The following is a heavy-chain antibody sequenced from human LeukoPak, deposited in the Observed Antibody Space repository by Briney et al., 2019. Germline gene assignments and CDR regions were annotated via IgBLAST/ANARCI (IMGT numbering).Heavy chain of an antibody. Sequence: PGGSLRLSCAASGFTFSSYWMHWVRQAPGKGLVWVSRINSDGSSTSYADSVKGRFTISRDNAKNTLYLQMNSLRAEDTAVYYCTRSGYSYGTRYFDYWGQGTLVTVSS. J-gene: IGHJ4*02. V-gene: IGHV3-74*01. D-gene: IGHD5-18*01. CDR2: INSDGSST. CDR3: TRSGYSYGTRYFDY. CDR1: GFTFSSYW.